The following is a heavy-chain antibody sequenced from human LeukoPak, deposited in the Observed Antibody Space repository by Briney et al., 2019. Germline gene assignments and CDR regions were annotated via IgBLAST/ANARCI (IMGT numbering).Heavy chain of an antibody. J-gene: IGHJ4*02. CDR2: ISDTGYYI. V-gene: IGHV3-21*01. CDR3: ANHFACGATTCPSFDH. CDR1: GFTFSRYS. Sequence: PGGSLRLSCAASGFTFSRYSMNWVRQAPGKGLEWVSSISDTGYYIYYADSVKGRFTISRDNAKNSLSLQMNNLRADDTGIYYCANHFACGATTCPSFDHWGQGTLVTVSS. D-gene: IGHD2-21*01.